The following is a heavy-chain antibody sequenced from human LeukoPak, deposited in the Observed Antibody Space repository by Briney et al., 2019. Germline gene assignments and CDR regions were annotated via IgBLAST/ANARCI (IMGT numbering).Heavy chain of an antibody. V-gene: IGHV3-23*01. CDR2: ISGSGGST. CDR3: AKGRNGG. J-gene: IGHJ4*02. Sequence: GGSLRLSCVAPGFTLRTYAMSWVRQAPGKGLEWVSAISGSGGSTYYADSVKGRFTISRDNSKNTLYLQMNSLRAEDTAVYYCAKGRNGGWGQGTLVTVSS. D-gene: IGHD2-8*01. CDR1: GFTLRTYA.